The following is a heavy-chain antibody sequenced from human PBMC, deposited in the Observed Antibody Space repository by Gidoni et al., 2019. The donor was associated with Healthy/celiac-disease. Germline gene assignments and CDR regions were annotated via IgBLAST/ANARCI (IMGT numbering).Heavy chain of an antibody. CDR3: AKEMNGYNDY. CDR2: ISWNSGSI. D-gene: IGHD5-12*01. V-gene: IGHV3-9*01. CDR1: GFTFDDYA. J-gene: IGHJ4*02. Sequence: EVQLVDSGGGLVQPGRSLRLSCAASGFTFDDYAMHWVRQAPGKGLEGVSGISWNSGSIGYADSVKGRFTISRDNAKNSLYLQMNSLRAEDTALYYCAKEMNGYNDYWGQGTLVTVSS.